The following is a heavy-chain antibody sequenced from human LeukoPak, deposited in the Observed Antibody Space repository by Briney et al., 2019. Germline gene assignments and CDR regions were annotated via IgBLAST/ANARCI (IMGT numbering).Heavy chain of an antibody. CDR1: RFTFSSYW. J-gene: IGHJ4*02. CDR3: ARDSGDRTVDY. V-gene: IGHV3-7*01. D-gene: IGHD3-10*01. Sequence: GGSLRLSCAASRFTFSSYWMSWVRQDPGKGLEWVANIKPDGSEKYYVDSVKGRFTISRDNAKNSLYLQMNSLRAEDTAVYYCARDSGDRTVDYWGQGTLVTVSS. CDR2: IKPDGSEK.